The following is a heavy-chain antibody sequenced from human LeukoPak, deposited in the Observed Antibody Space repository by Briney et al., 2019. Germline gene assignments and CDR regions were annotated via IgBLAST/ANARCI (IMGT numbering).Heavy chain of an antibody. Sequence: GGSLRLSCAASGFTFSNAWMSWIRQAPGKGLEWVGRIKSKTDGGTTDYAAPVKGRFTISRDDSKNTLYLQMNSLKTEDTAVYYCTTGTFPGYSSSWYGGMWGQGTLVTVSS. CDR2: IKSKTDGGTT. J-gene: IGHJ4*02. V-gene: IGHV3-15*01. CDR3: TTGTFPGYSSSWYGGM. D-gene: IGHD6-13*01. CDR1: GFTFSNAW.